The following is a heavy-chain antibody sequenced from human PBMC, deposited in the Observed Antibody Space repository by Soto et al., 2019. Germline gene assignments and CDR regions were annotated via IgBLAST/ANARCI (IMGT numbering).Heavy chain of an antibody. D-gene: IGHD1-26*01. J-gene: IGHJ5*02. V-gene: IGHV4-31*03. Sequence: SETLSLTCTDSGGSISSGGYYWTWIRQHPGKGLEWIGYNYYSGITYYNPSRKSRVTISLDTSKNQFSLKLYSVTTADTAMYYCASGIVGATTWRRWFDPWGQGTLVTVFS. CDR1: GGSISSGGYY. CDR3: ASGIVGATTWRRWFDP. CDR2: NYYSGIT.